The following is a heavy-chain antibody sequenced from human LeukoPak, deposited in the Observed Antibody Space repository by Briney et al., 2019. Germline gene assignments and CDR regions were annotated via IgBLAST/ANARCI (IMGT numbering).Heavy chain of an antibody. CDR1: SGSFSGYY. J-gene: IGHJ4*02. CDR2: INHGGST. Sequence: SETLSLTCAVYSGSFSGYYWSWIRQPPGKGLEWIGEINHGGSTHYNPSLKSRVTISLDTSKNQFSLKLSSVTAADTAVYYCARGSNYYDRGGYYSPYYFDYWGQGTLVTVSS. V-gene: IGHV4-34*01. CDR3: ARGSNYYDRGGYYSPYYFDY. D-gene: IGHD3-22*01.